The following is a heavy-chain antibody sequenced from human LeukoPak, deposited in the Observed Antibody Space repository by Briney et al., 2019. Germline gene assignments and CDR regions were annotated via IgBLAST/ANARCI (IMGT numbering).Heavy chain of an antibody. V-gene: IGHV3-7*01. J-gene: IGHJ5*02. CDR1: GFTFSGYW. Sequence: GGSLRLSCVASGFTFSGYWMSWVRQAPGKGLEWVANIKQDGSEKYYVDSVKGRFTITRDNAKKSVYLRMNSLRVEDTAVYYCASGYSSSWYGWFDPWGQGTLVTVSS. D-gene: IGHD6-13*01. CDR3: ASGYSSSWYGWFDP. CDR2: IKQDGSEK.